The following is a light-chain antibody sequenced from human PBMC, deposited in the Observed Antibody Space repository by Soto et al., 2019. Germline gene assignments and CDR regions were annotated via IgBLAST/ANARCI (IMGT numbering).Light chain of an antibody. CDR2: DVS. Sequence: DIQMTQSPSTLSASVGDRVTITCRASQSINAWLAWYQQKPGKAPKLLIYDVSTLDSGAPSRFSGSASGTEFTLTISSLESDDFATYYCQQSYSTLWTFGQGTKVDIK. CDR3: QQSYSTLWT. V-gene: IGKV1-5*01. CDR1: QSINAW. J-gene: IGKJ1*01.